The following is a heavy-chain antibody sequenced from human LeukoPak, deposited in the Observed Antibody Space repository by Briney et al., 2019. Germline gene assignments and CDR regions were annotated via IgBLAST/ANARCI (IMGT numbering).Heavy chain of an antibody. Sequence: PSETLSLTCSVSGGSINNYGGAWIRQPPGGGLEWLGFIYYTGTTLHNPSCKSRVTLSVDTSKNQFSLKLSSVTAADTAIYYCARYNSLDRDFTALDFWGQGILVTVSS. CDR1: GGSINNYG. D-gene: IGHD2-21*02. V-gene: IGHV4-59*01. CDR3: ARYNSLDRDFTALDF. J-gene: IGHJ4*02. CDR2: IYYTGTT.